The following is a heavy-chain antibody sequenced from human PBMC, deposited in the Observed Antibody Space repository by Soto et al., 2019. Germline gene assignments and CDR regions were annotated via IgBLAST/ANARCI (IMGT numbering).Heavy chain of an antibody. D-gene: IGHD3-22*01. CDR1: GFTFSSYG. V-gene: IGHV3-33*01. J-gene: IGHJ4*02. CDR2: IWYDGSNK. Sequence: GGSLRLSCAASGFTFSSYGMHWVRQAPGKGLEWVAVIWYDGSNKYYADSVKGRFTISRDNSKNTLYLQMNSLRAEDTAVYYCAREGNSGCFDYWGQGTLVTVPQ. CDR3: AREGNSGCFDY.